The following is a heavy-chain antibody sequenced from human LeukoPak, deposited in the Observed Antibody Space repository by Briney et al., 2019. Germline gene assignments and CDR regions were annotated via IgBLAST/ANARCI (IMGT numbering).Heavy chain of an antibody. CDR1: GGSISSYY. D-gene: IGHD3-16*02. V-gene: IGHV4-59*01. Sequence: SETLSLTCTVSGGSISSYYWSWIRQPPGKGLEWIGYIYYSGSTNYNPSLKSRVTISVDTSKNQFSLKLSSVTAADTAVYYCATAGYVWGSYRLSTDAFDIWGQGTMVTVSS. CDR3: ATAGYVWGSYRLSTDAFDI. CDR2: IYYSGST. J-gene: IGHJ3*02.